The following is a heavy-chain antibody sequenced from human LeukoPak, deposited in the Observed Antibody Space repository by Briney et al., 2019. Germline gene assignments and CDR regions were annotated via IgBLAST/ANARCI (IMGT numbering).Heavy chain of an antibody. CDR1: GFTFNNAW. J-gene: IGHJ4*02. V-gene: IGHV3-66*01. CDR2: IYAGGNT. Sequence: PGGSLRLSCAASGFTFNNAWMSWVRQAPGEGLEWVSVIYAGGNTYYADSVKGRFTISRDNSKNTLYLQMNSLRVEDTALYYCATTISGVGAPVVYGFDNWGQGTLVTVSS. D-gene: IGHD1-26*01. CDR3: ATTISGVGAPVVYGFDN.